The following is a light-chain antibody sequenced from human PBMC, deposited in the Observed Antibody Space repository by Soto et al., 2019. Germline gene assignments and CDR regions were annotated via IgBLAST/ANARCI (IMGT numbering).Light chain of an antibody. CDR2: KDS. J-gene: IGLJ2*01. V-gene: IGLV3-27*01. CDR1: VLAKKY. CDR3: FFAAVKNVV. Sequence: SYELTQPSSVSVSPGQTARITCSGDVLAKKYARWFQQKPGQAPVLVIDKDSERPSGIPERFSGSSSGTTVTLTISGAQVEDEAYYYCFFAAVKNVVFGGGTKLTVL.